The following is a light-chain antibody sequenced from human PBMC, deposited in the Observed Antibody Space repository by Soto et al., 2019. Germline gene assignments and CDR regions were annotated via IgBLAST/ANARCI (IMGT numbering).Light chain of an antibody. CDR1: SSNIGRNT. V-gene: IGLV1-44*01. J-gene: IGLJ3*02. CDR2: SNN. Sequence: QLVLTQPPSASGTPGQRVTISCSGGSSNIGRNTVNWFQQLPGTAPKLLIYSNNQRPSGVPDRFSGSKSGTSASLAISGLQSEDEVDYYCAAWDDSLKGWVFGGGTKLTVL. CDR3: AAWDDSLKGWV.